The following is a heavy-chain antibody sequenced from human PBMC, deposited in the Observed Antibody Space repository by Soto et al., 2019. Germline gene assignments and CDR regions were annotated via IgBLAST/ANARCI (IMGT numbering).Heavy chain of an antibody. D-gene: IGHD2-21*02. CDR1: GFTFSSYT. CDR3: AKGFIRDCGGDCTVDT. CDR2: ISATGGST. Sequence: GGSLRLSCAASGFTFSSYTMSWVRQAPGKGLEWVSGISATGGSTYYADSVKGRFTFSGDSSKNTLYLQMNSLRAEDTAVYYCAKGFIRDCGGDCTVDTWGQGTLVTVSS. J-gene: IGHJ5*02. V-gene: IGHV3-23*01.